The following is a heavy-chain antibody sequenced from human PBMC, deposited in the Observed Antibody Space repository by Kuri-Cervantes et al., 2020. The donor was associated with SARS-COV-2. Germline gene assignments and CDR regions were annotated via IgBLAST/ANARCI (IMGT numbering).Heavy chain of an antibody. J-gene: IGHJ4*02. CDR2: IYTSGST. V-gene: IGHV4-61*02. D-gene: IGHD6-25*01. Sequence: SETLSLTCTVSGGSISSGSYYWSWIRQPAGKGLEWIGRIYTSGSTNYNPSLKSRVTISVDTFKNQFTLKLSSVTAADTAVYYCARVAAGYFDYWGQGTLVTVSS. CDR3: ARVAAGYFDY. CDR1: GGSISSGSYY.